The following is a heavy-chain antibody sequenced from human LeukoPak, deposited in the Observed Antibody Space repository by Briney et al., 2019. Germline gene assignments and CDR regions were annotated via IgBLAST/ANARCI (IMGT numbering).Heavy chain of an antibody. V-gene: IGHV3-21*01. D-gene: IGHD2-21*01. CDR3: ARVISGWLGGY. CDR2: ISSSSSYI. CDR1: GFTFSSYS. J-gene: IGHJ4*02. Sequence: GGSLRLSCAASGFTFSSYSMNWIRQAPGKGLEWVSSISSSSSYIYYAASVKGRFTISRANAKTSLYLQMNSLRAEDTAVYYCARVISGWLGGYWGQGTLVTVSS.